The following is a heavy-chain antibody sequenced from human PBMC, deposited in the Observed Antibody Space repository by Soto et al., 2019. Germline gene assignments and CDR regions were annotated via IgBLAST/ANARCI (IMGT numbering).Heavy chain of an antibody. CDR2: ISYDGSNK. V-gene: IGHV3-30-3*01. CDR1: GFTFSSYA. CDR3: QYQMRQHGMDV. Sequence: PGGTLRLSCTASGFTFSSYAMHWVRQAPGKGLEWVAVISYDGSNKYYADSVKGRFTISRDNSKNTLYLQMNSLRAEDTAVYYCQYQMRQHGMDVWGQGTTVTVSS. J-gene: IGHJ6*02. D-gene: IGHD2-2*01.